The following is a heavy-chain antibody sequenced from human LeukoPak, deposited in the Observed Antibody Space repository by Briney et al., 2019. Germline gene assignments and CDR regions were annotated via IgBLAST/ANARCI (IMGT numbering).Heavy chain of an antibody. V-gene: IGHV4-34*01. CDR3: ARAFRRKSTLWSGYYGY. CDR1: GGSFSGYY. CDR2: INHSGST. D-gene: IGHD3-3*01. J-gene: IGHJ4*02. Sequence: SETLSLTCAVYGGSFSGYYWSWIRQPPGKGLEWIGEINHSGSTNYNPSLKSRVTISVDTSKNQFSLKLSSVTAADTAVYYCARAFRRKSTLWSGYYGYWGQGTLVTVSS.